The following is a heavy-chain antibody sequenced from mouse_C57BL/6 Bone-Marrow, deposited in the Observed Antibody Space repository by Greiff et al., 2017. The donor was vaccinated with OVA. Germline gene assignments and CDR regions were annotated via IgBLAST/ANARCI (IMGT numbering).Heavy chain of an antibody. CDR3: ARGLLWNYGGFAY. CDR2: IDPSDSYT. Sequence: QVQLQQPGAELVKPGASVKLSCKASGYTFTSYWMQWVKQRPGQGLEWIGEIDPSDSYTNYNQKFKGKATLTVDTSSSTAYMQLSSLTSEDSAVYYCARGLLWNYGGFAYWGQGTLVTVSA. V-gene: IGHV1-50*01. CDR1: GYTFTSYW. D-gene: IGHD2-1*01. J-gene: IGHJ3*01.